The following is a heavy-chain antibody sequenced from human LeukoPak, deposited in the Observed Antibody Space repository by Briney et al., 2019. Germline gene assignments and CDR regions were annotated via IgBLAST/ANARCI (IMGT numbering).Heavy chain of an antibody. J-gene: IGHJ4*02. Sequence: GRTLSLSRAASGLPLSNYAMSWVRQAPGEGLAWVSALTAPGSTTSYTDSVKPQFTIPRDHSKNMLYLQMSTVRDEKTALYYCASDYPTFGVVTIFDYWGQGALVTVSS. D-gene: IGHD3-3*01. V-gene: IGHV3-23*01. CDR2: LTAPGSTT. CDR1: GLPLSNYA. CDR3: ASDYPTFGVVTIFDY.